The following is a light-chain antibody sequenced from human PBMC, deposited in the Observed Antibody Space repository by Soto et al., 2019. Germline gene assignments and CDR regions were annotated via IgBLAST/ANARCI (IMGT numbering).Light chain of an antibody. Sequence: EVVLKQSPATLSVSPGDRATLSCRASQYIGSAVAWYHQRSGQAPRLLIFDASIRVPTTPARFSGSVSGTEFTLTISRLEPEDFAVFYCQQYGSSLPWTFGQGTKVDIK. CDR3: QQYGSSLPWT. V-gene: IGKV3-20*01. J-gene: IGKJ1*01. CDR1: QYIGSA. CDR2: DAS.